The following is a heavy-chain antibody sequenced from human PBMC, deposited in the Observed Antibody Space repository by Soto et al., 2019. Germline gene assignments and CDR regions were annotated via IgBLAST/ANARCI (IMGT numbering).Heavy chain of an antibody. CDR1: GGSITSDDYF. CDR2: IFHSGNT. V-gene: IGHV4-30-4*01. CDR3: VREGTKISPQGYITAAGRFDH. D-gene: IGHD6-25*01. J-gene: IGHJ4*02. Sequence: QVQLQESGPGLVKPSQTLSLTCTVSGGSITSDDYFWSWIRPSPERGLVWIGFIFHSGNTFNNPSLSDRASLSVDTSKNEFSLNLTSVTAADAAVYYCVREGTKISPQGYITAAGRFDHWGQGALVTVSS.